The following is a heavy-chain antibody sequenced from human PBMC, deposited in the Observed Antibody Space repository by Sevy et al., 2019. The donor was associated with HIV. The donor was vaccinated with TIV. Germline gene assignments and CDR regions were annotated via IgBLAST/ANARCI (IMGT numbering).Heavy chain of an antibody. D-gene: IGHD5-12*01. CDR1: GFTFDDYA. CDR3: TRGLATADTPEYYFDY. CDR2: ITRNSYEAYGGTT. Sequence: GGSLRLSCTTSGFTFDDYAMSWFRQAPGKGLEWVAFITRNSYEAYGGTTDYGASVKGRFIISRDDSKSIAYLQMSSLKTEDTAVYYCTRGLATADTPEYYFDYWGQRTLVTASS. J-gene: IGHJ4*02. V-gene: IGHV3-49*03.